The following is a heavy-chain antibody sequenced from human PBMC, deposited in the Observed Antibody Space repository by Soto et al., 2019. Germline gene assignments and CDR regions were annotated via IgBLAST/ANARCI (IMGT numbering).Heavy chain of an antibody. V-gene: IGHV4-34*01. J-gene: IGHJ6*02. D-gene: IGHD1-7*01. CDR1: GGSFSGYY. Sequence: QVQLQQWGAGLLKPSETLSLTCAVYGGSFSGYYWSWIRQPTGKGLEWIGEINHSGSTNYNPSLKSRVTISVDTSKNQFSLKLSSVTAADTAVYYCARGTGTTASGGMDVWGQGTTVTVSS. CDR3: ARGTGTTASGGMDV. CDR2: INHSGST.